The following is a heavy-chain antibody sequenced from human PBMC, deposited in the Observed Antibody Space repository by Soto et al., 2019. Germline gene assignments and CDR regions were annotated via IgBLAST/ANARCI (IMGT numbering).Heavy chain of an antibody. D-gene: IGHD6-6*01. J-gene: IGHJ4*02. CDR3: ARDWADGGSSFDY. CDR1: VYTFTRYA. CDR2: INAGTGNT. Sequence: VKDSFKASVYTFTRYAMHWVRQAPGQTLEWMGWINAGTGNTKYSHTFQGRVTITRDTSASTAYMELSSLRSEDTAVYYCARDWADGGSSFDYWGQGTLVTVSS. V-gene: IGHV1-3*01.